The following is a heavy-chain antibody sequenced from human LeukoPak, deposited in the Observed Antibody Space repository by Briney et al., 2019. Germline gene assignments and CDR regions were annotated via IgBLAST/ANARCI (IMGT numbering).Heavy chain of an antibody. CDR3: AREGVVVVPAAEGLDAFDI. CDR2: INSDGSST. Sequence: GGSLRLSCAASGFTFSRHWMHWVRQAPGKGLVWVSRINSDGSSTSYADSVKGRFTISRDNSKNTLYLQMNSLRAEDTAVYYCAREGVVVVPAAEGLDAFDIWGQGTMVTVSS. V-gene: IGHV3-74*01. J-gene: IGHJ3*02. CDR1: GFTFSRHW. D-gene: IGHD2-2*01.